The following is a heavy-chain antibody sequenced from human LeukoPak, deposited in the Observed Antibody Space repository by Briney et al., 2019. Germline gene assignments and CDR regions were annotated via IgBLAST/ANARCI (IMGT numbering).Heavy chain of an antibody. V-gene: IGHV1-46*01. J-gene: IGHJ3*02. Sequence: ASVKVSCKASGYTFTSYYMHWVRQAPGQGLEWMGIINPSGGSTSYAQKFQGRVTKTRDTSTSTVYMELSSLRSEDTAVYYCARDQPGPDAFDIWGQGTMVTVSS. D-gene: IGHD1-14*01. CDR1: GYTFTSYY. CDR2: INPSGGST. CDR3: ARDQPGPDAFDI.